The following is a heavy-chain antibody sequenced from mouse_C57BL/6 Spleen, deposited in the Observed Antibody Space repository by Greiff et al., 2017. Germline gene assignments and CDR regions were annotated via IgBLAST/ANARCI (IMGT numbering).Heavy chain of an antibody. Sequence: VHVKQSGTVLARPGASVKMSCKTSGYTFTSYWMHWVKQRPGQGLEWIRAIYPGNSDTSYNQKFKGKAKLTAVTSASTAYMELSSLTNEDSAVYYCTGYYDYDERFAYWGQGTLVTVSA. CDR2: IYPGNSDT. CDR3: TGYYDYDERFAY. CDR1: GYTFTSYW. D-gene: IGHD2-4*01. V-gene: IGHV1-5*01. J-gene: IGHJ3*01.